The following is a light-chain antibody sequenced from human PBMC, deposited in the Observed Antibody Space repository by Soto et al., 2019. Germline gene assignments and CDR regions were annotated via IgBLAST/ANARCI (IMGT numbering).Light chain of an antibody. CDR2: GAS. V-gene: IGKV3-20*01. Sequence: ENVLTQSRGTLSLSPGERATLSCRASQVTSRYLSWYQQRPGQAPRLLIYGASSRATGIPDRFSGSGSGTDVTLTISRLEPEDFAVYYCQQYSTSPISFGQGTRLEIK. J-gene: IGKJ5*01. CDR3: QQYSTSPIS. CDR1: QVTSRY.